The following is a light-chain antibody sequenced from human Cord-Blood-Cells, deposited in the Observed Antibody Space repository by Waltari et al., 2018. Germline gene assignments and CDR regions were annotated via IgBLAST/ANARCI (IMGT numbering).Light chain of an antibody. CDR1: SSDVGRYNL. Sequence: QSALTQPASVSGSPGQSITISCTGTSSDVGRYNLVSWYQQHPGKAPKLMIDEGSKRPSGVSNRFSGSKSGNTASLTISWLQAEDEADYYCCSYAGSSTYVFGTGTKVTVL. CDR3: CSYAGSSTYV. CDR2: EGS. J-gene: IGLJ1*01. V-gene: IGLV2-23*01.